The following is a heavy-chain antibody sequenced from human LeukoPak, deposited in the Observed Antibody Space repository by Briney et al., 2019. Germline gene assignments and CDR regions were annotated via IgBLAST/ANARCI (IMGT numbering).Heavy chain of an antibody. CDR1: GGTFSSYA. J-gene: IGHJ4*02. D-gene: IGHD4-17*01. V-gene: IGHV1-69*04. Sequence: SVKVSCKASGGTFSSYAISWVRQAPGQGLEWMGRIITILGIANYAQKFQGRVTITADKSTSTAYMELSSLRSEDTAVYYCARARSVTTPYFDYWGQGTLVTVSS. CDR3: ARARSVTTPYFDY. CDR2: IITILGIA.